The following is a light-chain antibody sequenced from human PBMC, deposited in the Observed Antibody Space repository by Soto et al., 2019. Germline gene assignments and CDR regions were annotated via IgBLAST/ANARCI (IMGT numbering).Light chain of an antibody. J-gene: IGKJ2*01. V-gene: IGKV3-20*01. CDR3: QQYDT. CDR1: QSVSSSD. CDR2: SAS. Sequence: IVLTQSPGTLSLSPGERATLSCRASQSVSSSDLATYQQQPGQAPRLLIYSASSTATGIPDRFSGSGSGKAFTLTISRLEPADFEVYYYQQYDTFGQTTKLEIK.